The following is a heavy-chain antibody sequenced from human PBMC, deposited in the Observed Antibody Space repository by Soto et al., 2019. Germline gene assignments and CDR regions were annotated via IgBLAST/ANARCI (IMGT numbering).Heavy chain of an antibody. J-gene: IGHJ2*01. V-gene: IGHV3-23*01. CDR3: ARKVLGSTSRPDWWYFDL. CDR2: ISGGGDRT. Sequence: EVQLLESGGGLVQPGGSLRLSCVGSGFTFINYAMNWVRQTPGKGLEWVSGISGGGDRTFDADSVKGRFTISRDNSKNTVNLQWNSLRADDTAVYYCARKVLGSTSRPDWWYFDLWGRGTLVTVSS. CDR1: GFTFINYA. D-gene: IGHD2-2*01.